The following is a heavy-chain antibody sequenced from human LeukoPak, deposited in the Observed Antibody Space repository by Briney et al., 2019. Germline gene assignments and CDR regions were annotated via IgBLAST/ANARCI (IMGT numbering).Heavy chain of an antibody. J-gene: IGHJ6*03. CDR3: ARGRVSSSTWYSTYYYFFYMDF. D-gene: IGHD4-11*01. CDR1: DDSITMYY. CDR2: VDHTGST. V-gene: IGHV4-59*01. Sequence: SETLSLTCTVSDDSITMYYWTWIRHPPGKGLEWIGYVDHTGSTKFNPSLNGRVSISRDTSNNFLSLRLRSVTAADTAVYFCARGRVSSSTWYSTYYYFFYMDFWGKGTTVTVSS.